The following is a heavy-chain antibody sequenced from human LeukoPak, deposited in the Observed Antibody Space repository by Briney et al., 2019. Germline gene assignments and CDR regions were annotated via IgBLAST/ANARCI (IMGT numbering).Heavy chain of an antibody. CDR3: ARVLVYSPLRAEYFQH. Sequence: GASVKLSCKASGYTFTTNYMHWVRQAPGQGLEWMGIVNPTGGSTTYAQKFQGRVTMTRDTSTSTAYMELSSLRSEDTAVYYCARVLVYSPLRAEYFQHWGQGTLVTVSS. V-gene: IGHV1-46*01. CDR2: VNPTGGST. J-gene: IGHJ1*01. CDR1: GYTFTTNY. D-gene: IGHD5-18*01.